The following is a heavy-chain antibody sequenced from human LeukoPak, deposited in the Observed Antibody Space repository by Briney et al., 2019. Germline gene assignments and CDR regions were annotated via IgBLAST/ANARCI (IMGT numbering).Heavy chain of an antibody. CDR3: AKDIGIFGVVAYYFHY. J-gene: IGHJ4*02. CDR1: GFTFSSYG. Sequence: PRGSLRLSCAASGFTFSSYGMHWVRQAPGKGLEWVTFIRYDGSNKYYADSVKGRFTISRDNSKNTLYLQMNSLRAADTAVYYCAKDIGIFGVVAYYFHYWGQGTLVTVSS. D-gene: IGHD3-3*01. V-gene: IGHV3-30*02. CDR2: IRYDGSNK.